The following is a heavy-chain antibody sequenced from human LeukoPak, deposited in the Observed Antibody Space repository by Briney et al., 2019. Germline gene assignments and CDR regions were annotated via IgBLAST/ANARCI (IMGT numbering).Heavy chain of an antibody. D-gene: IGHD3-22*01. CDR2: IRYDGSNK. V-gene: IGHV3-30*02. J-gene: IGHJ4*02. CDR1: GFTFSSYG. CDR3: AKEIPYYYDSSGSSPFDY. Sequence: PGGSLRLSCAASGFTFSSYGMHWVRQAPGKGLEWVAVIRYDGSNKYYADSVKGRFIISRDNSKNTLYLQMNSLRAEDPAVYYCAKEIPYYYDSSGSSPFDYWGQGTLVTVSS.